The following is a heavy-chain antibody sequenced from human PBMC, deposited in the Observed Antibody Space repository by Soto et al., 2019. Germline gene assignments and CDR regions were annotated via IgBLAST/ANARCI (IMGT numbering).Heavy chain of an antibody. Sequence: SETLSLTCAVYGGSFSGYYWSWIRQPPGKGLEWIGEINHSGSTNYNPSLKSRVTISVDTSKNQFSLKLSSVTAADTAVYYCARGSGAAAGKPHGYWGQGTLVTVSS. D-gene: IGHD6-13*01. J-gene: IGHJ4*02. CDR3: ARGSGAAAGKPHGY. CDR2: INHSGST. V-gene: IGHV4-34*01. CDR1: GGSFSGYY.